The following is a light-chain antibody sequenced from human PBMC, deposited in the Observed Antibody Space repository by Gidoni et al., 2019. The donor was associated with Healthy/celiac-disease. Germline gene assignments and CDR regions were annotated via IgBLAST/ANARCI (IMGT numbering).Light chain of an antibody. CDR3: QQYYSIPRT. J-gene: IGKJ1*01. Sequence: DIVMTQSPDSLAVSLGERATINCKSSQSVLYSSNNKNYLAWYQQKPGQPPKLLIYWASTRESGVPDRFSGSGSGTDFTLTISSLQAEDVAVYYCQQYYSIPRTFXXXTKVEIK. CDR2: WAS. V-gene: IGKV4-1*01. CDR1: QSVLYSSNNKNY.